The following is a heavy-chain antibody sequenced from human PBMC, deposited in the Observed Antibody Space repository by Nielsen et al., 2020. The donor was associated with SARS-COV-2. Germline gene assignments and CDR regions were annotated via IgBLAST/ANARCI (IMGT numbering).Heavy chain of an antibody. D-gene: IGHD4-17*01. CDR2: IYSGGST. J-gene: IGHJ4*02. V-gene: IGHV3-53*01. Sequence: GESLKISCAASGFTVSSSYMSWVRQAPGKGLEWVSVIYSGGSTYYADSVKGRFTISRDNSKNTLYLQMNSLRAEDTAVYYCAKDPDYGDQSALYYFDYWGQGTLVTVPS. CDR1: GFTVSSSY. CDR3: AKDPDYGDQSALYYFDY.